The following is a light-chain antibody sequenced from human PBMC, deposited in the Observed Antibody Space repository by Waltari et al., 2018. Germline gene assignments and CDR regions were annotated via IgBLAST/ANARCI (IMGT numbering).Light chain of an antibody. CDR3: QQFGLIT. CDR2: CAA. Sequence: EIVLTQSPGTLSLSPGETATLSCRASQSVSMNYLSWFQQKPGQAPRLLIYCAAMRAAGVPDRFSGGGSGTDFTLTITRLEPEDFAVYYCQQFGLITFGGGTKVEIK. CDR1: QSVSMNY. V-gene: IGKV3-20*01. J-gene: IGKJ4*01.